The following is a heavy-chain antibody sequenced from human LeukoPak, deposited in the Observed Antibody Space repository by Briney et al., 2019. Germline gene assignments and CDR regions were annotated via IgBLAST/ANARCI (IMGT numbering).Heavy chain of an antibody. Sequence: PSETLSLTCAVYGGSFSGYYWSWIRQPPGKGLEWIGEINHSGSTNYNPSLKSRVTISVDTSKNQFSLKLSSVTAADTAVYYCAGVIVVVPPGMDVWGQGTTVTVFS. CDR2: INHSGST. CDR1: GGSFSGYY. V-gene: IGHV4-34*01. J-gene: IGHJ6*02. D-gene: IGHD3-22*01. CDR3: AGVIVVVPPGMDV.